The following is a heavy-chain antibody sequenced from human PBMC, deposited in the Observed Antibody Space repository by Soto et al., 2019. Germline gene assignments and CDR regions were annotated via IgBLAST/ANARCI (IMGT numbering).Heavy chain of an antibody. CDR3: AKTDKFHSPSSCWANRFDS. J-gene: IGHJ4*02. Sequence: EVQLLESGGDLAQPGGSLRLICAASGFTFSNYAMTWVRQSPGKGLEWVSTITSAGSTFYGDTVKGRFTISRDNSKSTLYLQMNSLGAEDTAVYYCAKTDKFHSPSSCWANRFDSWGQGTLVTVSS. D-gene: IGHD6-19*01. V-gene: IGHV3-23*01. CDR2: ITSAGST. CDR1: GFTFSNYA.